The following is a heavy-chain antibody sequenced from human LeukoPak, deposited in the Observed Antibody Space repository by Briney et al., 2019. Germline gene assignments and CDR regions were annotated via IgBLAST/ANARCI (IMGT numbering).Heavy chain of an antibody. Sequence: PGGSLRLSCAASGFTFSSYAMSWVRQAPGKGLEWVSAISGTGGTTSYADSVKGRFTISRDNSKNTLYLQMNSLRAEDTAVYYCARRKYSSSKGAFDIWGQGTTVTVSS. V-gene: IGHV3-23*01. CDR3: ARRKYSSSKGAFDI. J-gene: IGHJ3*02. D-gene: IGHD6-6*01. CDR1: GFTFSSYA. CDR2: ISGTGGTT.